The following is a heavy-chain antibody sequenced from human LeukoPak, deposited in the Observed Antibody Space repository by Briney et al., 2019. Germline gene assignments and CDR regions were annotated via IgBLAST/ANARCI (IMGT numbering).Heavy chain of an antibody. CDR2: INHNGHVN. J-gene: IGHJ6*02. CDR3: ARGGGLDV. D-gene: IGHD3-16*01. V-gene: IGHV3-7*03. CDR1: GFTFSSYW. Sequence: PGGSLRLSCAASGFTFSSYWMNWARKAPGKGLEWVASINHNGHVNYYVDSVKGRFTISRDNAKNSLYLQMSNLRAEDTAVYFCARGGGLDVWGQGATVTVSS.